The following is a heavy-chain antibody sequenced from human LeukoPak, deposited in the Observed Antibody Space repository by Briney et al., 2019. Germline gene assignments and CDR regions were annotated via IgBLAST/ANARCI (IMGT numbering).Heavy chain of an antibody. CDR2: MFHSGST. Sequence: SEPLSLTCTVSGGSISRYYWSWIRQPPGKGLEWIGYMFHSGSTNYNPSLKSRVTMSVDTSKNRFSLKLNSVTAADTAVYYCARSDPYYYDSSDYYYYHGMDVWGQGTTVTVSS. J-gene: IGHJ6*02. V-gene: IGHV4-59*01. D-gene: IGHD3-22*01. CDR1: GGSISRYY. CDR3: ARSDPYYYDSSDYYYYHGMDV.